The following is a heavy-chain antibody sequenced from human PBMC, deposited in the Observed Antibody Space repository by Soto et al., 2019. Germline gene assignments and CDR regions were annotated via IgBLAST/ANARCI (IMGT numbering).Heavy chain of an antibody. Sequence: PSETLSLTCTVSGGSIISGDYYWSWIRQPPGKGLERIGYIYYSGSTNYNPSLKSRVTMSVDMSKNQFSLRLSSVTAADTAVYYCATKPNGLYYFDYWGQGALVTVSS. CDR3: ATKPNGLYYFDY. CDR1: GGSIISGDYY. J-gene: IGHJ4*02. CDR2: IYYSGST. D-gene: IGHD2-8*01. V-gene: IGHV4-30-4*08.